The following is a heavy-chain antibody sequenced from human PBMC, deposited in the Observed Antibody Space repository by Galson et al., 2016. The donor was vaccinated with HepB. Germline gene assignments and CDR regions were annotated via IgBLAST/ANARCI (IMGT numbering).Heavy chain of an antibody. V-gene: IGHV4-59*01. D-gene: IGHD5-18*01. CDR1: GGSISTYY. Sequence: SETLSLTCTVSGGSISTYYWSWIRQPPGKGLEWIGYIYYSGSTNYNPSLKSRVTISVDTSKNQFSLKLSSVTAAYTAVYYCARYTWIHLWPTAYFDYWGQGTLVTVSS. CDR3: ARYTWIHLWPTAYFDY. J-gene: IGHJ4*02. CDR2: IYYSGST.